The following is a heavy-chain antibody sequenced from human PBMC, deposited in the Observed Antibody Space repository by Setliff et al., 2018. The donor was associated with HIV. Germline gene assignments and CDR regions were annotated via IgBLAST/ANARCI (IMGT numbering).Heavy chain of an antibody. Sequence: PGGSLRLSCAVSGFTFRNYDMHWVRQAPGKGLEWVSGIGTVGDTYYPDSVKGRFTISREDAKDSLYLQMNSQRTGDTAVYYCARGSTDYYYNSVYSELDHWGRGTLVTVSS. D-gene: IGHD3-22*01. CDR3: ARGSTDYYYNSVYSELDH. CDR2: IGTVGDT. CDR1: GFTFRNYD. J-gene: IGHJ4*02. V-gene: IGHV3-13*01.